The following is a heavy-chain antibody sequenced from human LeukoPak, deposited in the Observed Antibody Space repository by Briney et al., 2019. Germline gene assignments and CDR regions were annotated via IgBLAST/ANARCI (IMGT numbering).Heavy chain of an antibody. Sequence: GASVKVSCKTSGYTFNIYYVQWVRQAPGQGLGWMGVIHPNDGSTTYAQKFQGRIIMTSDTSTSTIYMELSSLRSDDTAVYYCARGDIDHWGQGTLVTVSS. D-gene: IGHD2-15*01. V-gene: IGHV1-46*02. CDR3: ARGDIDH. J-gene: IGHJ5*02. CDR1: GYTFNIYY. CDR2: IHPNDGST.